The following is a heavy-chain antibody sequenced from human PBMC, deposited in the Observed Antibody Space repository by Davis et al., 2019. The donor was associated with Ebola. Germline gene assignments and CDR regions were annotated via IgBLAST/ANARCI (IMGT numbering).Heavy chain of an antibody. J-gene: IGHJ5*02. CDR2: IYYSGST. V-gene: IGHV4-31*03. CDR3: ARDNLDHLFDP. CDR1: GGSISSGGYY. D-gene: IGHD3/OR15-3a*01. Sequence: SETLSLTCTVSGGSISSGGYYWSWIRQHPGKGLEWIGYIYYSGSTYYNPSLKSRVTISVDTSKNQFSLKLSSVTAADTAVYYCARDNLDHLFDPLGQGTLVTVSS.